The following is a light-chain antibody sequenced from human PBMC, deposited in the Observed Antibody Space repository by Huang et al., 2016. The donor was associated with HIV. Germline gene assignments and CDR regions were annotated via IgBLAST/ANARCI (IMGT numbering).Light chain of an antibody. CDR2: GAS. CDR3: QQYNNWPRT. CDR1: QSVSSN. J-gene: IGKJ1*01. Sequence: EIVMTQSPATLSGSPGERATLSCRASQSVSSNLAWYQQKHGQAPRLLIYGASTRATGIPARFSGSGSGKEFTLTISSLQSEDFAVYYCQQYNNWPRTFGQGTKVEIK. V-gene: IGKV3-15*01.